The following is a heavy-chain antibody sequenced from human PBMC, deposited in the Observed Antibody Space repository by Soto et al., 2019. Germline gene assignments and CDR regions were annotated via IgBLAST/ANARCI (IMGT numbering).Heavy chain of an antibody. V-gene: IGHV3-21*02. CDR3: VRDFGWYFRSGYMDV. Sequence: EVQLVESGGGLVKPGGSLRLSCAASGFDFSSYSRNWVRQAPGKGLEWVCSINEDSSYIYYAPSLRGRFTISGDNAKESLYLQMNSLRAEDTAVYYCVRDFGWYFRSGYMDVWGAGATVTVSS. D-gene: IGHD3-3*01. CDR1: GFDFSSYS. CDR2: INEDSSYI. J-gene: IGHJ6*03.